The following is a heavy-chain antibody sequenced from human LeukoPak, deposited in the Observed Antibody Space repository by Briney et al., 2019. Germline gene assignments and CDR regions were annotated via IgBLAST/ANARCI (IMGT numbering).Heavy chain of an antibody. Sequence: PGGSLRLSCAASGFTFSSYAMSWVRQAPGKGLEWVTAISDNGHSTDYADSVKGRFAISRDNSNNRLYLQMYGLRAEDTAVYFCAKAGRAAPDLDYFDCWGQGTLLTVSS. CDR2: ISDNGHST. J-gene: IGHJ4*02. D-gene: IGHD6-13*01. V-gene: IGHV3-23*01. CDR3: AKAGRAAPDLDYFDC. CDR1: GFTFSSYA.